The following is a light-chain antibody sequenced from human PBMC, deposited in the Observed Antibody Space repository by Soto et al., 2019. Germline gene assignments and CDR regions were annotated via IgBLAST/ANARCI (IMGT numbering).Light chain of an antibody. CDR2: GNS. Sequence: QSVLTQPPSVSGAPGQRVTISCTGSSSNIGAGYDVHWYQQLPGTSPKLLLYGNSNLPTGVPDRFSGSKSGTSASLAIYGLQAEEEADYYCQSYDSSLSVFGTGTKHTVL. J-gene: IGLJ1*01. CDR1: SSNIGAGYD. CDR3: QSYDSSLSV. V-gene: IGLV1-40*01.